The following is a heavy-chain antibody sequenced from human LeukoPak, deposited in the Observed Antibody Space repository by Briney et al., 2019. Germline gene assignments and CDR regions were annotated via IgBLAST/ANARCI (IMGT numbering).Heavy chain of an antibody. CDR3: ARGLSGSYWEGWDY. J-gene: IGHJ4*02. CDR2: INHSGST. V-gene: IGHV4-34*01. D-gene: IGHD1-26*01. CDR1: GGSFSGYY. Sequence: SETLSLTCAVYGGSFSGYYWSWIRQPPGKGLEWIGEINHSGSTNYNPSLKSRVTISVDTSTNQFSLKLSSVTAADTAVYYCARGLSGSYWEGWDYWGQGTLVTVSS.